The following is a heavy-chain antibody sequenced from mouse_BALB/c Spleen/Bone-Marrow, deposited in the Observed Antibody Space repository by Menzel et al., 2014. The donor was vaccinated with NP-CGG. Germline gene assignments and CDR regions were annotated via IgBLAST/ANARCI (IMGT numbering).Heavy chain of an antibody. Sequence: EVHLVESGGGLVKPGGSLKLSCAASGFAFSSYGMSWVRQTPEKRLEWVAYISSGGGSTYYPDTVKGRFTISRDNAKNTLYLQMSSLKSEDTAMYYCARHGTTATFFAYWGQGTLVTVSA. CDR2: ISSGGGST. J-gene: IGHJ3*01. V-gene: IGHV5-12-1*01. CDR3: ARHGTTATFFAY. CDR1: GFAFSSYG. D-gene: IGHD1-2*01.